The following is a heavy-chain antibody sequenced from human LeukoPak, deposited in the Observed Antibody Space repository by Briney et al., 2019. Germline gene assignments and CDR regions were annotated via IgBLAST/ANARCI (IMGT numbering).Heavy chain of an antibody. CDR1: GFTFNSYA. Sequence: GGSLRLSCAASGFTFNSYAMTWVRQAPGKGLEWVSSVSGSGDSTDYADSVKGRFTIPRDTSKNTLYLQMNSLRAEDTAVYYCAKVGNYHYVRGSYNYWGQGTLVSVSP. CDR3: AKVGNYHYVRGSYNY. V-gene: IGHV3-23*01. J-gene: IGHJ4*02. CDR2: VSGSGDST. D-gene: IGHD3-16*01.